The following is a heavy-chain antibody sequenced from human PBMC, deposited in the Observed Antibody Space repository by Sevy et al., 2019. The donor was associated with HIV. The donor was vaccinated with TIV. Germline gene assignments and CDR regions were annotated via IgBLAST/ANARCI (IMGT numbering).Heavy chain of an antibody. J-gene: IGHJ4*02. CDR1: GLTSRTYW. V-gene: IGHV3-7*01. CDR2: INPDGGES. Sequence: GGSLRLSCVVSGLTSRTYWMHWVRRAPGKGLEWVASINPDGGESYYVASVKGRFTISRDNTKNSLYLQMTSLRAEDTAAYYCARGTYYYDSGFYYPFDYWGQGTLVTVSS. D-gene: IGHD3-10*01. CDR3: ARGTYYYDSGFYYPFDY.